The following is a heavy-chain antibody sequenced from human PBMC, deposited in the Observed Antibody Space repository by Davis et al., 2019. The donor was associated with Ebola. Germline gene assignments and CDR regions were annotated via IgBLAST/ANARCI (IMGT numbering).Heavy chain of an antibody. V-gene: IGHV2-70*12. J-gene: IGHJ2*01. D-gene: IGHD6-6*01. CDR3: AHRGRPGSSSNWYFDL. Sequence: TLSFTCTVSGGSISSYYWSWIRQPPGKALEWLALIDWDDDKYYSTSLKTRLTISKDTSKNQVVLTMTNMDPVDTATYYCAHRGRPGSSSNWYFDLWGRGTLVTVSS. CDR1: GGSISSYYW. CDR2: IDWDDDK.